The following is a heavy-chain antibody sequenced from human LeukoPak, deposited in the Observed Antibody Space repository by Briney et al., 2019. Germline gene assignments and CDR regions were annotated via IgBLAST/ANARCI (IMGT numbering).Heavy chain of an antibody. CDR2: IKEDGSVK. J-gene: IGHJ4*02. CDR1: GFTFSSYW. Sequence: GGSLRLSCAASGFTFSSYWMSWVRQAPGKGLEWVANIKEDGSVKYYVGAVKGRFTISRDNAENSLYLQMNSLRAEDTAVYYCASSSDAPGNYWGQGTLVTVSS. D-gene: IGHD2-2*01. CDR3: ASSSDAPGNY. V-gene: IGHV3-7*01.